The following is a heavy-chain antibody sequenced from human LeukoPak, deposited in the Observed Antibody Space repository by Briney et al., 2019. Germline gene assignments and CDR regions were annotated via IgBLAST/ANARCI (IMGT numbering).Heavy chain of an antibody. CDR3: ARVEVYYDSSGYYPD. V-gene: IGHV4-59*01. J-gene: IGHJ4*02. CDR1: GGSFSGYY. Sequence: SETLSLTCAVYGGSFSGYYWSWIRQPPGKGLEWIGYIYYSGSTNYNPSLKSRVTISVDTSKNQFSLKLSSVTAADTAVYYCARVEVYYDSSGYYPDWGQGTLVTVSS. CDR2: IYYSGST. D-gene: IGHD3-22*01.